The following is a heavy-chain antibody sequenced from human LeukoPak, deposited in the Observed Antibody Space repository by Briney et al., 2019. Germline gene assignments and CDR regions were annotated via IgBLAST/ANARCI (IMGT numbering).Heavy chain of an antibody. V-gene: IGHV3-23*01. J-gene: IGHJ4*02. Sequence: GGSLRLSCAASGFTFSSYAMSWVRQAPGKGLEWVSAISGSGGSTYYADSVKGRFTISRDNSKNTLYLQIDGLRAEDTAIYSCAKDRDDYGDFAFAYWGQGTLVTVSS. CDR2: ISGSGGST. CDR1: GFTFSSYA. D-gene: IGHD4-17*01. CDR3: AKDRDDYGDFAFAY.